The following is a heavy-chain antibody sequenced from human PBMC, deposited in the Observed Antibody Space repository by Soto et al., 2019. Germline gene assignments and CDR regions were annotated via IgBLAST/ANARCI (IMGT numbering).Heavy chain of an antibody. CDR2: IIPIFGTA. D-gene: IGHD1-7*01. CDR1: GGTFSSYA. J-gene: IGHJ6*02. Sequence: SVKVSCKASGGTFSSYAISWVRQAPGQGLEWMGGIIPIFGTANYAQKFQGRVTITADESTSTAYMELSSLRSEDTAVYYCARDRAGTTARYYYGMDVWGQGTTVTVSS. V-gene: IGHV1-69*13. CDR3: ARDRAGTTARYYYGMDV.